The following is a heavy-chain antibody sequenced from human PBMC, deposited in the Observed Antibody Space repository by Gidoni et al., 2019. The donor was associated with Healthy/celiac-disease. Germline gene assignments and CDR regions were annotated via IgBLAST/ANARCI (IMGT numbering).Heavy chain of an antibody. J-gene: IGHJ4*02. CDR1: GYTFTGYY. D-gene: IGHD5-18*01. CDR2: INPNSGGT. CDR3: ASGFESEYSYGPQFDY. Sequence: QVQLVQSGAEVKKPGASVKVSCKASGYTFTGYYMQWVRQAPGQGLEWMGRINPNSGGTNYAQKLQGRVTMTRDTSISTACMELSRLRSDDTAVYYCASGFESEYSYGPQFDYWGQGTLVTVSS. V-gene: IGHV1-2*06.